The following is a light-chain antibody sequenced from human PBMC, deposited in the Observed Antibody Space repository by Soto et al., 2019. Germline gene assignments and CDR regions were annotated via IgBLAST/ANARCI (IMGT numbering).Light chain of an antibody. V-gene: IGLV2-11*01. CDR2: DIN. J-gene: IGLJ1*01. Sequence: QSALTQPRSVSGSPGQSVTISCTGTSSDVGGYSSVSWYQQHPGKAPKLMIYDINMRPSGVPDRFSASKSGNTASLTISVLQAEDEADYYCCSYAGSYTYVFGIVTKVTVL. CDR1: SSDVGGYSS. CDR3: CSYAGSYTYV.